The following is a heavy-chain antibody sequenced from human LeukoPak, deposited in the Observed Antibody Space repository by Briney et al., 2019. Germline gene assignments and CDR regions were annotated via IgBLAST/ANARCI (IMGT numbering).Heavy chain of an antibody. CDR2: VKQDGSEK. Sequence: GGSLRLSCAASGFTFSSYWMTWVRQAPGKGLEWVANVKQDGSEKYYVDSVKGRFTISRDNANNLLYLQMNSLRGEDTAVYYCTRDRSRAEDDWGQGTLVTVSS. D-gene: IGHD1-14*01. CDR3: TRDRSRAEDD. CDR1: GFTFSSYW. J-gene: IGHJ4*02. V-gene: IGHV3-7*01.